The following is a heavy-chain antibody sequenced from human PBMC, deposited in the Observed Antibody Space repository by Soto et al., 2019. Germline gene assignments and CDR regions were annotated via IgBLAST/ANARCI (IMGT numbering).Heavy chain of an antibody. Sequence: GGSLRLSCAASGFTFSSYWMHWVRQAPGKGLVWVSRINSDGSSTSYADSVKGRFTISRDNAKNTLYLQMNSLRAEDTAVYYCARVNPGYYDSSGYYYSAFDIWGQGTMVTVSS. CDR1: GFTFSSYW. CDR2: INSDGSST. D-gene: IGHD3-22*01. V-gene: IGHV3-74*01. CDR3: ARVNPGYYDSSGYYYSAFDI. J-gene: IGHJ3*02.